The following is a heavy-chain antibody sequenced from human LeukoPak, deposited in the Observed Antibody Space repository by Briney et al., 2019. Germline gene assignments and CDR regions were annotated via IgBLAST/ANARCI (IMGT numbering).Heavy chain of an antibody. CDR3: AADTPVPLAQVDY. CDR2: VRAKTDGGTI. Sequence: GGSLRLSRAVSGFTFTNAWMNWVRQAPGKGLEWVGRVRAKTDGGTIEYAAPVKGRFSISRDDSTDTVYLQMNSLKSEDTAVYYCAADTPVPLAQVDYWGQGALVTVSS. V-gene: IGHV3-15*01. J-gene: IGHJ4*02. CDR1: GFTFTNAW. D-gene: IGHD2/OR15-2a*01.